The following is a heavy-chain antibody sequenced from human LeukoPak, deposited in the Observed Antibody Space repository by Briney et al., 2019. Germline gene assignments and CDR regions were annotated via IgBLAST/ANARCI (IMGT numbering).Heavy chain of an antibody. V-gene: IGHV3-30*18. D-gene: IGHD4-23*01. CDR1: GFTFSSYG. J-gene: IGHJ4*02. CDR3: AKSFPLRLRWGQVDY. Sequence: PGGSLRLSCAASGFTFSSYGMHWVRQAPGKGLEWVAVISYDGSNKYYADSVKGRFTISRDNSKNTLYLQMNSLRAEDTAVYYCAKSFPLRLRWGQVDYWGQGTLVTVSS. CDR2: ISYDGSNK.